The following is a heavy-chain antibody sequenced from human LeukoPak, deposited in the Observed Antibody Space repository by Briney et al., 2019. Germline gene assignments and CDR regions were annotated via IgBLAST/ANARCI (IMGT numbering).Heavy chain of an antibody. CDR1: GFTFSSYW. V-gene: IGHV3-7*03. J-gene: IGHJ4*02. CDR2: INHNGNVN. D-gene: IGHD3-16*01. Sequence: GGSLRLSCAASGFTFSSYWMNWARQAPGKGLEWVASINHNGNVNYYVDSVKGRFTISRDNAKNSLYLQMSNLRAEDTAVYFCARGGPSSFDYWGQGTLVTVSS. CDR3: ARGGPSSFDY.